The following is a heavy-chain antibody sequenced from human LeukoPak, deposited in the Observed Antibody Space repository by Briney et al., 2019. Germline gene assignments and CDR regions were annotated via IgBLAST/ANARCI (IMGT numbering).Heavy chain of an antibody. J-gene: IGHJ4*02. Sequence: SETLSLTCTVSGVSISSSNSYWGWIRQPPGKGLEWIGSIYYSGNTYYNASLKSQVSISIDTSKNQSSLRLTSVTAADTAVYYCARQTGSGLFILPGGQGTLVTVSS. V-gene: IGHV4-39*01. CDR3: ARQTGSGLFILP. CDR2: IYYSGNT. CDR1: GVSISSSNSY. D-gene: IGHD3/OR15-3a*01.